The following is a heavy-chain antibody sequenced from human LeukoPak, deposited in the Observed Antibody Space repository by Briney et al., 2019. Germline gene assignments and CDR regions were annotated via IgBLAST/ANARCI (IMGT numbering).Heavy chain of an antibody. V-gene: IGHV3-48*03. CDR2: ISSRGSTI. CDR1: GFTFSSYE. CDR3: ARGERGLGIGLSNWFDP. J-gene: IGHJ5*02. D-gene: IGHD7-27*01. Sequence: GGSLRLSCAASGFTFSSYEMNWVRQAPGKGLEWVSYISSRGSTIYYADSVKGRFTISRDNAKNSLYLQMNSLRAEDTAVYYCARGERGLGIGLSNWFDPWGQGTLVTVSS.